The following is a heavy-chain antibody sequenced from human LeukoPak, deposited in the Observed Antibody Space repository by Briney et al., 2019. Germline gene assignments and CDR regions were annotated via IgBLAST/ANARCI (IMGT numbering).Heavy chain of an antibody. CDR3: ARSGIAVAGTGFDY. V-gene: IGHV6-1*01. CDR1: GDSVSSNSAA. J-gene: IGHJ4*02. D-gene: IGHD6-19*01. CDR2: THYRSKWYN. Sequence: SQTLTLTCAISGDSVSSNSAAWNWIRQSPSRGLEWLGRTHYRSKWYNDYAVSVKSRITINPDTSKNQFSLQLNSVTPEDTAVYYCARSGIAVAGTGFDYWGQGTLVTVSS.